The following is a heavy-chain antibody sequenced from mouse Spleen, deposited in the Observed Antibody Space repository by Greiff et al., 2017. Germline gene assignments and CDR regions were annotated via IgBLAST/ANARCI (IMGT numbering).Heavy chain of an antibody. CDR2: IDPSDSET. Sequence: VQLQQPGAELVRPGSSVKLSCKASGYTFTSYWMHWVKQRPIQGLEWIGNIDPSDSETHYNQKFKDKATLTVDKSSSTAYMQLSSLTSEDSAVYYCARELTGTGVFAYWGQGTLVTVSA. CDR1: GYTFTSYW. CDR3: ARELTGTGVFAY. D-gene: IGHD4-1*01. J-gene: IGHJ3*01. V-gene: IGHV1-52*01.